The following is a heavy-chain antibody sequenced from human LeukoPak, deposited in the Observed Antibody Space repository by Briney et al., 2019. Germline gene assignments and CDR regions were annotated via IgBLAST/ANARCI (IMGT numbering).Heavy chain of an antibody. CDR3: ARDNMVRGVIIYYFDY. D-gene: IGHD3-10*01. CDR2: IWYDGGNK. V-gene: IGHV3-33*01. J-gene: IGHJ4*02. Sequence: PGGSLRLSCAASGFTFSSYGMHWVRQAPGKGLEWVAVIWYDGGNKYYADSVKGRFTISRDNSKNTLYLQMNSLRAEDTAVYYCARDNMVRGVIIYYFDYWGQGTLVTVSS. CDR1: GFTFSSYG.